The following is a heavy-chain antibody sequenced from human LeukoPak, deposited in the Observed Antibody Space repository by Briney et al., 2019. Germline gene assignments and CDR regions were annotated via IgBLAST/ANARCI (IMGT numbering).Heavy chain of an antibody. CDR3: ARRSSRSFDY. J-gene: IGHJ4*02. CDR1: GFTFSKYW. CDR2: IKQDGTEK. V-gene: IGHV3-7*02. D-gene: IGHD2-2*01. Sequence: GGSLRLSCATSGFTFSKYWMSWVRQAPGKGLEWVANIKQDGTEKYYVDSVKGRFTISRDNAKNSLHLQMNSLRAEDTAVYYCARRSSRSFDYWGQGTLVTVSS.